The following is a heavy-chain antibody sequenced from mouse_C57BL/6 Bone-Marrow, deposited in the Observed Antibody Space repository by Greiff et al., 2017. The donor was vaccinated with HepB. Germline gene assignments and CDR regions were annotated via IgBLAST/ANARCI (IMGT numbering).Heavy chain of an antibody. J-gene: IGHJ3*01. Sequence: EVKLVESGGGLVKPGGSLKLSCAASGFTFSSYTMSWVRQTPEKRLEWVATISGGGGNTYYPDSVKGRFTISRDNAKNTLYLQMSSLRSEDTALYYCARHEGYWGLRRRGFAYGGQGTLVTVSA. CDR3: ARHEGYWGLRRRGFAY. D-gene: IGHD2-4*01. CDR1: GFTFSSYT. CDR2: ISGGGGNT. V-gene: IGHV5-9*01.